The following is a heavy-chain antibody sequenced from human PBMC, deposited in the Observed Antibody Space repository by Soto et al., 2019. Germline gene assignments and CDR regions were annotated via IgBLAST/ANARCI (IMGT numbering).Heavy chain of an antibody. V-gene: IGHV1-69*13. CDR2: IIPIFGTA. J-gene: IGHJ6*02. Sequence: ASVKVSCKASGGTFSSYAISWVRQAPGQGLEWMGGIIPIFGTANYAQKFQGRVTITADESTSTAYMELSSLRSEDTAVYYCASLAAANVPGYYGMDVWGQGTTVTVSS. CDR1: GGTFSSYA. D-gene: IGHD2-2*01. CDR3: ASLAAANVPGYYGMDV.